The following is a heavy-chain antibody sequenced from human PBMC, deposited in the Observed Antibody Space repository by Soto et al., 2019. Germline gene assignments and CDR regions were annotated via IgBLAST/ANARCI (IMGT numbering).Heavy chain of an antibody. CDR1: GFSLSTNEVG. V-gene: IGHV2-5*01. CDR2: IYGNDDT. J-gene: IGHJ5*02. CDR3: ARWHYYDSSGHYYHYFDP. Sequence: GPTLVNPTQSLTLTCTFSGFSLSTNEVGVGWIRQPPGKALEWLALIYGNDDTRYSPSLKTRLTITKDTSKNQVVLTLTTVDPMDTATYYCARWHYYDSSGHYYHYFDPWGQGTLVTVSS. D-gene: IGHD3-22*01.